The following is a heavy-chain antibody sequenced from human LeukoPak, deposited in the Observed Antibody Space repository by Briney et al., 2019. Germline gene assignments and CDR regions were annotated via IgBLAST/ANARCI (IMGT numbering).Heavy chain of an antibody. CDR1: GFFFSSYG. D-gene: IGHD4/OR15-4a*01. V-gene: IGHV3-30*02. CDR3: AKVSLNMVNDAFDI. Sequence: VGSLRVSCAAPGFFFSSYGMHWVRQAPDKGLERVAFIRYDGSRKYYADSVKGRFTISRDNSKNTLYLQMNSLRAEDTAMYYCAKVSLNMVNDAFDIWGQGTMVSVSS. CDR2: IRYDGSRK. J-gene: IGHJ3*02.